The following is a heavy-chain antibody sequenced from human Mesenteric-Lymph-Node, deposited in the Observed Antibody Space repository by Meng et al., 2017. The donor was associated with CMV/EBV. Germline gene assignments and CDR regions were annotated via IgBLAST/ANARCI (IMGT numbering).Heavy chain of an antibody. CDR1: GFSFDDYG. Sequence: GESLKISCAASGFSFDDYGMTWVRQAPGKGLEWVANLNQDGSEKHYVDSVQGRFTISRDNAKNSLYLQMNSLRAEDTALYHCARRGTTGYYFDYWGQGALVTVSS. D-gene: IGHD3-9*01. CDR3: ARRGTTGYYFDY. J-gene: IGHJ4*02. V-gene: IGHV3-7*03. CDR2: LNQDGSEK.